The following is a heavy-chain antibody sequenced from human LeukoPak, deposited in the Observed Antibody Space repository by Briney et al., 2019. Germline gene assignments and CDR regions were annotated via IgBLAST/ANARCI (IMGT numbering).Heavy chain of an antibody. CDR2: ISSSGSTI. CDR1: GFTFSSYE. D-gene: IGHD6-13*01. Sequence: SGGSLRLSCAASGFTFSSYEMNWVRQAPGKGLEWVSYISSSGSTIYYADSVKGRFTISRDNAKNSLYLQMNGLRAEDTAVYYCASEIAAAGTVVDYWGQGTLVTVSS. CDR3: ASEIAAAGTVVDY. J-gene: IGHJ4*02. V-gene: IGHV3-48*03.